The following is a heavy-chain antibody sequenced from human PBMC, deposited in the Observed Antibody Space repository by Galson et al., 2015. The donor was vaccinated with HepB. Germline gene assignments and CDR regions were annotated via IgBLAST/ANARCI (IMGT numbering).Heavy chain of an antibody. CDR3: AKSSIAVAGPKTFYFDY. CDR1: GFTFSSYA. J-gene: IGHJ4*02. D-gene: IGHD6-19*01. Sequence: SLRLSCAASGFTFSSYAMSWVRQAPGKGLEWVSAISGSGGSTYYADSVKGRFTISRDNSKNTLYLQMNSLRAEDTAVYYCAKSSIAVAGPKTFYFDYWGQGTLVTVSS. V-gene: IGHV3-23*01. CDR2: ISGSGGST.